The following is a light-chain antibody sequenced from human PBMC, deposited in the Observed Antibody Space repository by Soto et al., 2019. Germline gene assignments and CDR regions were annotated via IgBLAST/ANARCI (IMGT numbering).Light chain of an antibody. Sequence: ERVLTQSPATLSVSPGERVTLSCRASQSISNNLAWYQQKPGQAPRLLIYGASTRATGIPARFSGSGSGTDFSLTHGGLESEDFDVYYCKHSGTFGQGTKVEIK. CDR3: KHSGT. J-gene: IGKJ1*01. CDR1: QSISNN. CDR2: GAS. V-gene: IGKV3-15*01.